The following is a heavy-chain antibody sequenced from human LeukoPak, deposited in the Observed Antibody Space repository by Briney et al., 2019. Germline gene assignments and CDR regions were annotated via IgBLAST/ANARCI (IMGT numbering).Heavy chain of an antibody. J-gene: IGHJ4*02. V-gene: IGHV4-39*07. Sequence: SETLSLTCTVSGGSISSSSYYWGWIRQPPGKGLEWIGSIYYSGSTYYNPSLKSRVTISVDTSKNQFSLKLSSVTAADTAVYYCARALHHPLGYYFDYWGQGTLVTVSS. CDR2: IYYSGST. CDR1: GGSISSSSYY. D-gene: IGHD1-14*01. CDR3: ARALHHPLGYYFDY.